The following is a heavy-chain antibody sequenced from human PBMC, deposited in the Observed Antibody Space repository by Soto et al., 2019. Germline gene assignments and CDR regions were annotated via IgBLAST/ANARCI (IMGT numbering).Heavy chain of an antibody. CDR2: IYYSGST. J-gene: IGHJ4*02. CDR1: GGSISSYY. V-gene: IGHV4-59*08. D-gene: IGHD4-17*01. CDR3: AIQDYGDYENY. Sequence: SETLSLTCTVSGGSISSYYWSWIRQPPGKGLEWIGYIYYSGSTNYNPSLKSRVTISVDTSKNQFSLKLSSVTAADTAVYYCAIQDYGDYENYWGQGTLVTVSS.